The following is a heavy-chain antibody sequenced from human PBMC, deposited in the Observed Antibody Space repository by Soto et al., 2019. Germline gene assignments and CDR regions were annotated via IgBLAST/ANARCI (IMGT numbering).Heavy chain of an antibody. J-gene: IGHJ6*02. CDR1: GGTFSSYA. Sequence: AAVKVSCKASGGTFSSYAISWVRQAPGQGLEWMGGTIPIFGTANYAQKFQGRVTITADKSTSTAYMELSSLRSEDTAVYYCARDRLLLDDLATSYYGMDVWGQGTTVTVSS. V-gene: IGHV1-69*06. CDR3: ARDRLLLDDLATSYYGMDV. D-gene: IGHD2-15*01. CDR2: TIPIFGTA.